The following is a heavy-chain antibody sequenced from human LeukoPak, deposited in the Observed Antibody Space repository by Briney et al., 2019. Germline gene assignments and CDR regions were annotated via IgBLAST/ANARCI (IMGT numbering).Heavy chain of an antibody. CDR1: GGSISSYY. CDR3: ARLARWLRPGWLDY. D-gene: IGHD5-12*01. Sequence: TSETLSLTCTVSGGSISSYYWSWIRQPPGKGLEWIGYIYYSGSTNYNPSLKSRVTISVDTSKNQFSLKLSSVTAADTAVYYCARLARWLRPGWLDYWGQGTLVTVSS. V-gene: IGHV4-59*12. J-gene: IGHJ4*02. CDR2: IYYSGST.